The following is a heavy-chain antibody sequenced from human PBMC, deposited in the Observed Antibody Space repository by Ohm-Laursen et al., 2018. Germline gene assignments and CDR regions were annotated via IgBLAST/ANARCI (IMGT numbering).Heavy chain of an antibody. CDR1: GGSISSYY. J-gene: IGHJ5*02. CDR3: ARGRSYYDSSGYQILDP. V-gene: IGHV4-59*07. Sequence: SDTLSLTCTVSGGSISSYYWSWIRQPPGKGMEWMGYIYYSGSTNYNPSLKSRVTISVDTSKNQFSLKLSSVTAADTAVYYCARGRSYYDSSGYQILDPWGQGTLVTVSS. CDR2: IYYSGST. D-gene: IGHD3-22*01.